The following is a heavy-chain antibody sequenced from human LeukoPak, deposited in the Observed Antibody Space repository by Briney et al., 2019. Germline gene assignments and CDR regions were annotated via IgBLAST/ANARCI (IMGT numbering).Heavy chain of an antibody. CDR2: ISSSSSYI. J-gene: IGHJ4*02. Sequence: GGSLRLSCAASGFTFSSYSMNWVRQAPGKGLEWVSSISSSSSYIYYADSVKGRFTISRDNAKNSLYLQMNSLRAEDTAVYYCARGAVADRPRFDYWGQGTLVTVSS. D-gene: IGHD6-19*01. CDR3: ARGAVADRPRFDY. V-gene: IGHV3-21*01. CDR1: GFTFSSYS.